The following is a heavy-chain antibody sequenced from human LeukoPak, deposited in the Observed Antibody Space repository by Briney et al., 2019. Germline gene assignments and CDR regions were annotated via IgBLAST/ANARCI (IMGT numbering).Heavy chain of an antibody. D-gene: IGHD1-1*01. CDR1: GFTFIDYY. V-gene: IGHV3-11*01. CDR2: ISSSGSTI. J-gene: IGHJ5*02. Sequence: GGSLRLSRAACGFTFIDYYMTWMRPAGGKGRDWISYISSSGSTIYYADSVKGRFTISRDNAKNSLYLQMNSLRAEDTAVYYCARDHEPRTGTLSSWGQGTLVTVSS. CDR3: ARDHEPRTGTLSS.